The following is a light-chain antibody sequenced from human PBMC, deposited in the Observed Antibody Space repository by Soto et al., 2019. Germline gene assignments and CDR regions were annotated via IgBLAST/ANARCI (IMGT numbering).Light chain of an antibody. CDR2: GAS. CDR3: QQYNNWPFT. CDR1: QSVSSSY. V-gene: IGKV3-15*01. Sequence: EIVLTQSPGTLSLSPGESSTLSCRASQSVSSSYLAWYQQKPGQAPRLLIYGASTRATGIPARFSGSGSGTEFTLTISSLQSEDFAVYYCQQYNNWPFTVGQGTRLEIK. J-gene: IGKJ5*01.